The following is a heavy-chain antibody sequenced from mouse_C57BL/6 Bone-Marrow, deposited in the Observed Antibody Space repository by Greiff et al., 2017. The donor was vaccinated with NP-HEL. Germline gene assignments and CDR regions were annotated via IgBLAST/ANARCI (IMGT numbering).Heavy chain of an antibody. J-gene: IGHJ1*03. V-gene: IGHV2-9-1*01. CDR3: ATLITTVDPSYWYFDV. CDR1: GFSLTSYA. Sequence: VQRVESGPGLVAPSQSLSITCTVSGFSLTSYAISWVRQPPGKGLEWLGVIWTGGGTNYNSALKSRLSISKDNSKSQVFLKMNSLQTDDTARYYCATLITTVDPSYWYFDVWGTGTTVTVSS. CDR2: IWTGGGT. D-gene: IGHD1-1*01.